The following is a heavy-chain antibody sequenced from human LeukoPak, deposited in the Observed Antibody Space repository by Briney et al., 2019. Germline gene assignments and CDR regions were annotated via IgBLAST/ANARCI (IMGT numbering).Heavy chain of an antibody. V-gene: IGHV3-64D*09. D-gene: IGHD3-22*01. CDR2: ITGNGGST. J-gene: IGHJ4*02. CDR1: GFTFSSYS. Sequence: GGSLRLSCAASGFTFSSYSMHWVRQAPGKGLEYVSAITGNGGSTYYADSVKGRFTISRDNSKNTLYLQMSSLRAEDTAVYYCVKSGYRDSSGYYPYGYWGQGTLVTVCS. CDR3: VKSGYRDSSGYYPYGY.